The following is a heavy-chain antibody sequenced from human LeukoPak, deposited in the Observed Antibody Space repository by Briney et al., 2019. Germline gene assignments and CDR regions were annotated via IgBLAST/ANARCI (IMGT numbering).Heavy chain of an antibody. Sequence: PGGSLRLSCAASGFTFSSYGMHWVRQAPGKGLEWVAVIWYNGSNKYYADSVKGRFTISRDNSKNTLYLQMNSLRAEDTAVYYCARDPYDSSGYDYWGQGTLVTVSS. CDR2: IWYNGSNK. CDR3: ARDPYDSSGYDY. D-gene: IGHD3-22*01. CDR1: GFTFSSYG. J-gene: IGHJ4*02. V-gene: IGHV3-33*01.